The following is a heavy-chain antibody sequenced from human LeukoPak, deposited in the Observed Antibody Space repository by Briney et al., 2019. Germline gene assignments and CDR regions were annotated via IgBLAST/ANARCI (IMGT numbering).Heavy chain of an antibody. V-gene: IGHV4-30-2*01. D-gene: IGHD6-6*01. CDR3: ARLASIAAPSTYY. CDR2: IYHSGST. J-gene: IGHJ4*02. CDR1: GGSISSGGYS. Sequence: ASETLSLACAVSGGSISSGGYSCSWIRQPPGKGLEWIGYIYHSGSTYYNPSLKSRVTISVDTSKNEFSLRLSSVTAADTAVYYCARLASIAAPSTYYWGQGTLVTVSS.